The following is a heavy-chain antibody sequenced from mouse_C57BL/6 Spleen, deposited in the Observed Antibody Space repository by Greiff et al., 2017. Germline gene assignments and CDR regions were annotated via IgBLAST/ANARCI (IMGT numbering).Heavy chain of an antibody. CDR3: ARHETTVVPYAMDY. CDR2: ISSGGSYT. V-gene: IGHV5-6*01. Sequence: EVMLVESGGDLVKPGGSLKLSCAASGFTFSSYGMSWVRQTPDKRLEWVATISSGGSYTYYPDSVKGRFTISRDNAKNTLYLQMSSLKSEDTAMYYCARHETTVVPYAMDYWGQGTSVTVSS. J-gene: IGHJ4*01. D-gene: IGHD1-1*01. CDR1: GFTFSSYG.